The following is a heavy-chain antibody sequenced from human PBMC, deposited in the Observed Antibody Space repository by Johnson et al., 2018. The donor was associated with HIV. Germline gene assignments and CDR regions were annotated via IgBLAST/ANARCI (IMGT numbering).Heavy chain of an antibody. CDR2: ISYDENNK. CDR3: AIIPPGGAGKGADAFDI. Sequence: QVQLVESGGGVVQPGKSLRLSCVASGFTFRSYAMHWVRQAPGKGLEWVTLISYDENNKLYADSVKGRFTISRDNSKNTLYLQMNSLRAEDTAVYYCAIIPPGGAGKGADAFDIWGQGTMVTVSS. J-gene: IGHJ3*02. V-gene: IGHV3-30*04. CDR1: GFTFRSYA. D-gene: IGHD1-26*01.